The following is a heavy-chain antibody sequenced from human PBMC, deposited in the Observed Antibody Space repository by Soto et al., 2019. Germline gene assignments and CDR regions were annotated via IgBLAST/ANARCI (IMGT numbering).Heavy chain of an antibody. D-gene: IGHD2-21*02. CDR1: GYTFTGQY. V-gene: IGHV1-2*04. CDR3: ARSSVVTPNYYYGMDV. J-gene: IGHJ6*02. Sequence: QVQLVQSGAEVKKPGASVKVSCKASGYTFTGQYMHWVRQAPGQGLEWMGWINPNSGDTNYAQNFQGWVTMTRETSISTAYMELSRLRSDDTAVYYCARSSVVTPNYYYGMDVWGQGTTVTVSS. CDR2: INPNSGDT.